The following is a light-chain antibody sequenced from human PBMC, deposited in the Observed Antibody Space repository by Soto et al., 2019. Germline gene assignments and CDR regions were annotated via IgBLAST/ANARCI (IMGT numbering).Light chain of an antibody. CDR2: AAS. CDR3: QQYAVSPIT. V-gene: IGKV3D-15*01. J-gene: IGKJ5*01. Sequence: EIVRTQSPATLSVSPGERATLSVRASQSVSSNLAWYQQKPGQAPRLLIYAASTRATGIPDRFSGSGSGTDFTLTISRLEPEDFAVFYCQQYAVSPITFGQGTRLEI. CDR1: QSVSSN.